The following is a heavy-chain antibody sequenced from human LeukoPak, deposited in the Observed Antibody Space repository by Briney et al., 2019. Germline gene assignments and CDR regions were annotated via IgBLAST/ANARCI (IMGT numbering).Heavy chain of an antibody. J-gene: IGHJ3*02. Sequence: PGGSLRLSCAASGVTLTNYWMHWVRQAPGQGLVWVSRVNSDGSSTEYADSVKGRFTISRDNAKNTLYLQMSSLRDEDTAVYYCAREGLVCISSTNSYLAAFDIWGQGTVVTVSS. CDR3: AREGLVCISSTNSYLAAFDI. V-gene: IGHV3-74*03. D-gene: IGHD2-2*01. CDR1: GVTLTNYW. CDR2: VNSDGSST.